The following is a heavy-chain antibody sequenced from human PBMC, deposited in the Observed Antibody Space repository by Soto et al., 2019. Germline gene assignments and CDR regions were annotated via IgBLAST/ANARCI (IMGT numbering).Heavy chain of an antibody. J-gene: IGHJ6*02. D-gene: IGHD6-13*01. CDR1: GYTFTSYY. CDR3: AISLYSSRAWSYYYGMDV. CDR2: INPSGGST. Sequence: QVQLVQSGAEVKKPGASVKVSCKASGYTFTSYYMHWVRQAPGQGLEWMGIINPSGGSTSYAQKFRGRVPMTRAASTSTVYMELSSLRSEDTAVYYCAISLYSSRAWSYYYGMDVWGQGTTVTVSS. V-gene: IGHV1-46*01.